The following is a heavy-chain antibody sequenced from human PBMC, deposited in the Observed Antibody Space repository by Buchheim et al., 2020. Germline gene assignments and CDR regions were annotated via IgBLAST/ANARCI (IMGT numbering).Heavy chain of an antibody. V-gene: IGHV4-59*08. D-gene: IGHD1-1*01. CDR1: SDSISSYY. Sequence: QVQLQESGPGLVQPSETLSLTCTLSSDSISSYYWSWLRQPPGKGLEWIGYFHFSGSTNYYSSLKSRVTISGDISKRQFSLKLTSVTVADTAIYYCARHEGPQSTGRRLDYWGQGAL. CDR3: ARHEGPQSTGRRLDY. J-gene: IGHJ4*02. CDR2: FHFSGST.